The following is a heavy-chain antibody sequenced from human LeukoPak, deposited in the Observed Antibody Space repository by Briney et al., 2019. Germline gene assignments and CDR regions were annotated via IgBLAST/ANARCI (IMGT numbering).Heavy chain of an antibody. Sequence: PGGSLRLSCAASGFSFSTYAMSWVRQAPGKGLEWVSGISGSGGNTYYADSVKGRFTISRDNSKNTLDLQMNSLRAEDTAIYHCAKAKAPDAVARSFDYWGQGTPVTVSS. CDR3: AKAKAPDAVARSFDY. CDR1: GFSFSTYA. V-gene: IGHV3-23*01. CDR2: ISGSGGNT. J-gene: IGHJ4*02. D-gene: IGHD2-2*01.